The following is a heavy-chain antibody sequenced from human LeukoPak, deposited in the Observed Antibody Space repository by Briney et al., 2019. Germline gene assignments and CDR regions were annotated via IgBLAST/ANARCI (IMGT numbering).Heavy chain of an antibody. J-gene: IGHJ6*04. D-gene: IGHD2-21*01. CDR3: ARDSRGIGMDV. Sequence: SQTLSLTCTVSGGSISSGDYYWSWLHQPPGKGLEWIGYIYYSGSTYYNPSLKNRVTISVDTSKNQFSLKLSSVTAADTAVYYCARDSRGIGMDVWGKGTTVTVSS. V-gene: IGHV4-30-4*08. CDR1: GGSISSGDYY. CDR2: IYYSGST.